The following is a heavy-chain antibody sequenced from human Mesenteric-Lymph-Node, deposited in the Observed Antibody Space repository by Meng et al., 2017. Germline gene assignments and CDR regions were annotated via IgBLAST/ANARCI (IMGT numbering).Heavy chain of an antibody. CDR2: MDSNTGNT. V-gene: IGHV1-8*03. J-gene: IGHJ6*02. CDR1: GYTFSTYD. D-gene: IGHD5-18*01. Sequence: ASVKVSCKASGYTFSTYDIHWVRQASGQGLEWMGWMDSNTGNTGCAQKFQGRVTITADKSTSTAYMELSSLRSEDTAVYYCARVPLDVDTAMVTRYYYYGMDVWGQGTTVTVSS. CDR3: ARVPLDVDTAMVTRYYYYGMDV.